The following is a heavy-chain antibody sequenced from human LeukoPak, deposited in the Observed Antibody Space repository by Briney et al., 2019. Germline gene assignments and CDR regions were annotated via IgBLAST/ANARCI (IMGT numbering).Heavy chain of an antibody. D-gene: IGHD3-22*01. CDR2: IYYSGST. CDR3: ARQKGYYDSGVPFDY. V-gene: IGHV4-59*08. CDR1: GGSISSYY. J-gene: IGHJ4*02. Sequence: PPETLSLTCTVSGGSISSYYWSWIRQPPGKGLEWIGYIYYSGSTNYNPSLKSRVTISVDTSKNQFSLKLSSVTAADTAVYYCARQKGYYDSGVPFDYWGQGTLVTVSS.